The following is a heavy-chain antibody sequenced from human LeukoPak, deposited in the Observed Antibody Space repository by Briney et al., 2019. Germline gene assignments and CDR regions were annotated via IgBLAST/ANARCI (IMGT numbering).Heavy chain of an antibody. D-gene: IGHD3-22*01. CDR1: GYTFTSYG. J-gene: IGHJ4*02. CDR3: ASYPNPKYYYDSSGYYGNY. Sequence: ASVKVSCKASGYTFTSYGISWVRQAPGQGLEWMGWISAYNGNTNYAQKLQGRVTMTTDTSTSTAYMELRSLRSDDTAVYYCASYPNPKYYYDSSGYYGNYWGQGTLVTVSS. CDR2: ISAYNGNT. V-gene: IGHV1-18*01.